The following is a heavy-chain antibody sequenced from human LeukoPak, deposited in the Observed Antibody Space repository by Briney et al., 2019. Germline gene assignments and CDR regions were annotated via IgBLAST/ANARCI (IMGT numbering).Heavy chain of an antibody. Sequence: GGSLRLSCAASGFTFSTYSMNWVRQAPGKGLEWVSSFSSGSPIYYADSVKGRFTISRDNAKNSLYLQMNSLRDEDTAVYYCARDLSVVAPRYGMDVWGQGTTVTVSS. V-gene: IGHV3-48*02. CDR3: ARDLSVVAPRYGMDV. J-gene: IGHJ6*02. CDR2: FSSGSPI. CDR1: GFTFSTYS. D-gene: IGHD2-2*01.